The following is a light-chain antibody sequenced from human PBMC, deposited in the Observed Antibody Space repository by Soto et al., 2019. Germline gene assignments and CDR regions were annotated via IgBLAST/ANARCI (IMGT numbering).Light chain of an antibody. CDR1: QSISSW. V-gene: IGKV1-5*03. CDR3: QLYNSYPLT. CDR2: KAS. Sequence: DIQMTQSPSTLSASVGDRVTITCRASQSISSWLAWYQQKAGKAPKLLIYKASSLETGVPSRFSGSGSGTVFTLTISSLQPDDFATYYCQLYNSYPLTFGGGTNVKIQ. J-gene: IGKJ4*01.